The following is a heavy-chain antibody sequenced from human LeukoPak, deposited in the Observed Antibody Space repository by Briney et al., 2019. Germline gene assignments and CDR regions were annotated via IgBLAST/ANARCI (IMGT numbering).Heavy chain of an antibody. CDR2: IKGKPDGGTT. V-gene: IGHV3-15*01. CDR3: STGGYFYDY. CDR1: GFTFSNAW. Sequence: GGSLRLSCVGSGFTFSNAWMNWVRQSPGKGLEWVGRIKGKPDGGTTDYAAPVKGRFTISRDDSKTTVYLQMKSLKTEDTAVYYCSTGGYFYDYWGQGTLVTVSS. D-gene: IGHD2-21*01. J-gene: IGHJ4*02.